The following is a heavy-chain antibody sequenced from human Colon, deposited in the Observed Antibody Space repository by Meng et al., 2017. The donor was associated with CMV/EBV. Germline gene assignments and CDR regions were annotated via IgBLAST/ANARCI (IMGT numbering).Heavy chain of an antibody. CDR1: GSAFTTYL. CDR3: VREFVGGHFDY. V-gene: IGHV1-46*01. CDR2: INPSDGGT. D-gene: IGHD3-10*01. Sequence: SCKASGSAFTTYLIHWVRQAPGQGLEWIGLINPSDGGTGYTQKFRDRVSITRDTSMNTVYMELTGLTFEDMATYYCVREFVGGHFDYWGQGTLVTVSS. J-gene: IGHJ4*02.